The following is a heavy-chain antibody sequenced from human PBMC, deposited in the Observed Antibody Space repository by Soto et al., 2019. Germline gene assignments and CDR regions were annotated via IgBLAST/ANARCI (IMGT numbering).Heavy chain of an antibody. Sequence: QVQLVQSGAEVKKPGASVKVSCKASGYTFTSYDINWVRQATGQGLEWMVWMNPNSGNTGYAQKFQGRVTMTRNTSISTAYMELSRLRSEVTAVYYCARGQLSSGWYVACDIWGQGTMVTVSS. J-gene: IGHJ3*02. CDR1: GYTFTSYD. D-gene: IGHD6-19*01. CDR2: MNPNSGNT. V-gene: IGHV1-8*01. CDR3: ARGQLSSGWYVACDI.